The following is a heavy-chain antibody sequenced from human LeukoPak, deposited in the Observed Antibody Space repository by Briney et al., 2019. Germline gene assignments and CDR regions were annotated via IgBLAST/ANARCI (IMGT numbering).Heavy chain of an antibody. CDR1: GYTFTSYG. CDR3: ARDSGYGAPYGMDV. V-gene: IGHV1-18*01. D-gene: IGHD4-17*01. Sequence: ASVKVSCKASGYTFTSYGISWVRQAPGQGLEWMGWISAYNGNTNYAQKLQGRVTMTTDTSTSTAYTELRSLRSDDTAVYYCARDSGYGAPYGMDVWGQGTTVTVSS. J-gene: IGHJ6*02. CDR2: ISAYNGNT.